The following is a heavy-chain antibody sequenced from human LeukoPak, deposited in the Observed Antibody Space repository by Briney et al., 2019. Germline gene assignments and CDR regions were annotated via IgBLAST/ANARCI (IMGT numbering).Heavy chain of an antibody. V-gene: IGHV4-39*07. CDR3: ARGLVDYELPKGYIDY. D-gene: IGHD3-22*01. CDR1: GASITRKAYF. CDR2: LSYDGSA. Sequence: SETLSLTCTVSGASITRKAYFWGWIRRPPGNGLEWVGTLSYDGSAYYNTSLRSRVTISVDTSKGQFSLKVTSVTAADTAVYFCARGLVDYELPKGYIDYWGRGTLVTVSS. J-gene: IGHJ4*02.